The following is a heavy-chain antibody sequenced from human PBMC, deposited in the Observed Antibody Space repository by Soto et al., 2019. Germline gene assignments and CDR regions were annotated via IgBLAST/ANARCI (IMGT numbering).Heavy chain of an antibody. D-gene: IGHD6-6*01. CDR1: WDSVSSNSAA. Sequence: SQTLSLTCAISWDSVSSNSAAWNWIRQSPSRGLEWLGRTYYRSKWYNDYAVSVKSRITINPDTSKNQFSLQLNSVTPEDTAVYYCARDFPPFTPYSSSSDYYYGMAVWGQGTTVTVSS. J-gene: IGHJ6*02. CDR2: TYYRSKWYN. V-gene: IGHV6-1*01. CDR3: ARDFPPFTPYSSSSDYYYGMAV.